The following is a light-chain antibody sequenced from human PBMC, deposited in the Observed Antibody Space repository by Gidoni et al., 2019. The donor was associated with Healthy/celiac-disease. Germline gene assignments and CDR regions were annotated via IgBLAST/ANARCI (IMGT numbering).Light chain of an antibody. CDR3: QQSFSSPPA. J-gene: IGKJ5*01. V-gene: IGKV1-39*01. CDR1: QTISTY. CDR2: AAS. Sequence: DIQMTQSPASLSASVGDRVTITCRASQTISTYLNWYQQKAWKAPKLLVYAASSLQSGVPSRFSGSGSGTDFTLTISRLQPEDSATYYCQQSFSSPPAFGQGTRLEI.